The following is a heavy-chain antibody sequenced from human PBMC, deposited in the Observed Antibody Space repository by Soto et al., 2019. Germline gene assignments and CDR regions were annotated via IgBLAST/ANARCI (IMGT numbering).Heavy chain of an antibody. D-gene: IGHD2-21*01. Sequence: GGSLRLSCAASGFTFSSYSMNWVRQAPGKGLEWVSYISRSSSSICYADSVKGRFTISRDNAKNSLYLQMNSLRAEDTALYYCAKAAQGYSFYYYYMDVWGKGTTVTVSS. J-gene: IGHJ6*03. V-gene: IGHV3-48*04. CDR3: AKAAQGYSFYYYYMDV. CDR2: ISRSSSSI. CDR1: GFTFSSYS.